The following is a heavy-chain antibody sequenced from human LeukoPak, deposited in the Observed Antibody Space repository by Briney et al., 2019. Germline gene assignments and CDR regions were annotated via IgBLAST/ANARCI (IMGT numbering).Heavy chain of an antibody. V-gene: IGHV3-21*06. D-gene: IGHD4-11*01. CDR2: ISGRSIYI. J-gene: IGHJ4*02. Sequence: GGSLRLSCAASGFTFSSYSMNWVRQAPGKGLEWVSSISGRSIYIHYADSVKGRFTISRDNAKNSAYLQLNSLRVEDTAVYYCAREQLYSNYYFDFRGQGALVTVSS. CDR1: GFTFSSYS. CDR3: AREQLYSNYYFDF.